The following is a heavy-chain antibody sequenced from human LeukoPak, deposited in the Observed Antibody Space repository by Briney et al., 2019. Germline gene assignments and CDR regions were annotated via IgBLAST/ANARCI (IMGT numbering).Heavy chain of an antibody. Sequence: GGSLRLSCAASGFTFSSYAMHWVRQAPGKGLEWVAVISYDGSNKYYADSVKGRFTISRDNSKNTLYLQMNSLRAEDTAVYYCARDRKGSRYYYDSSGYYPFDYWGQGTLVTVSS. V-gene: IGHV3-30-3*01. D-gene: IGHD3-22*01. CDR3: ARDRKGSRYYYDSSGYYPFDY. CDR2: ISYDGSNK. CDR1: GFTFSSYA. J-gene: IGHJ4*02.